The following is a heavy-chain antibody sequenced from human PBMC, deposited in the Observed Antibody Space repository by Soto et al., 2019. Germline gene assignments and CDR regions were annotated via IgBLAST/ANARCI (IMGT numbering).Heavy chain of an antibody. V-gene: IGHV4-30-2*01. Sequence: SETLSLTCAVSGGSLSSSAYSWSWIRQPPGKGLEWIGFIYQSGSTYYNPSLKSRVTMSLDRPKNQFSLKLSSVTAADTAVYYCARELLCYDSDGFSWDDAVDIWGQGTMVTV. CDR2: IYQSGST. CDR3: ARELLCYDSDGFSWDDAVDI. J-gene: IGHJ3*02. CDR1: GGSLSSSAYS. D-gene: IGHD3-22*01.